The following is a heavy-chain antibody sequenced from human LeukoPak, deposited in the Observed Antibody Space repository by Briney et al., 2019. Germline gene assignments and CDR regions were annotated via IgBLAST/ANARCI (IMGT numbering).Heavy chain of an antibody. V-gene: IGHV3-21*04. J-gene: IGHJ4*02. Sequence: GGSLRLSCAASGFTFSSYSMNWVRQAPGKGLEWVSSISSSSSYIYYADSVKGRFTISRDNPKNSLYLQMNSLRVEDTAFYYCAKDRFFYDSGSKANWGQGTLVTVSS. CDR1: GFTFSSYS. D-gene: IGHD3-22*01. CDR2: ISSSSSYI. CDR3: AKDRFFYDSGSKAN.